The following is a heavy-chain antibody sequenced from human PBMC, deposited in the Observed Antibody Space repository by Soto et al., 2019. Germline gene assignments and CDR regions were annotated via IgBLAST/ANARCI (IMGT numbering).Heavy chain of an antibody. V-gene: IGHV3-23*01. D-gene: IGHD4-4*01. CDR3: AKRSESRNSNYVTPKGGKKYYFDY. CDR1: GFTFSSYA. Sequence: PGGSLRLSCAASGFTFSSYAMSWVRQAPGKGLEWVSAISGSGGSTYYADSVKGRFTISRDNSKNTLYLQMNSLRAEDTAVYYCAKRSESRNSNYVTPKGGKKYYFDYWGQGTLVTVSS. J-gene: IGHJ4*02. CDR2: ISGSGGST.